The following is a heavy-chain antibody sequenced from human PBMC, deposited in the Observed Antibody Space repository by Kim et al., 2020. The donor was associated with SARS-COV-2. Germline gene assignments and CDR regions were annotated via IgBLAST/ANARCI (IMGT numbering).Heavy chain of an antibody. CDR3: AKEPPSGQPY. J-gene: IGHJ4*02. V-gene: IGHV3-23*01. D-gene: IGHD2-8*02. Sequence: TSYATAGKGRFTISKDNSKTTLYLKMNSLSAEDTAVDYCAKEPPSGQPYWGQGTLVTVSS. CDR2: T.